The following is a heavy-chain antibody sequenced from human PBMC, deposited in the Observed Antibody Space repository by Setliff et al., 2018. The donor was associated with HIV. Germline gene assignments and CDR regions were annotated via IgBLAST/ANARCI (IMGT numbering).Heavy chain of an antibody. CDR1: GGSISSSSYY. J-gene: IGHJ4*02. CDR2: IYYSGSA. CDR3: ARHRYSSIWYGGDY. D-gene: IGHD6-13*01. Sequence: SETLSLTCTVSGGSISSSSYYWGWIRQPPGKGLEWIGSIYYSGSAYYNPSLKSRVTISEDTSKNQFSLKLTSVTAADTAVYYCARHRYSSIWYGGDYWGQGTLVTVSS. V-gene: IGHV4-39*01.